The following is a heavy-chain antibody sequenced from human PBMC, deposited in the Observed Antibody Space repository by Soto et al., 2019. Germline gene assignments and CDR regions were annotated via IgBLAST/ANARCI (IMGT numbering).Heavy chain of an antibody. CDR2: IYPSDSYT. J-gene: IGHJ4*02. V-gene: IGHV5-10-1*01. D-gene: IGHD6-13*01. CDR1: WYIFANYC. Sequence: GESLRLCCKSAWYIFANYCSGWVRQMPGKGLECMGIIYPSDSYTNYSPSFQGHVTISADKSISTAYLQWSSLKASDTAMYYCARLPLAAAYSDANSWGQGTLVTVSS. CDR3: ARLPLAAAYSDANS.